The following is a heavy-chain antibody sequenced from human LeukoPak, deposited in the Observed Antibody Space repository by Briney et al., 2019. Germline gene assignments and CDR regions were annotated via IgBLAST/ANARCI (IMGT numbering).Heavy chain of an antibody. CDR2: INPNSGGT. D-gene: IGHD3-9*01. CDR1: GYTFTGYY. J-gene: IGHJ3*02. Sequence: AASVKVSCKASGYTFTGYYMHWVRQAPGQGLEWMGWINPNSGGTNYAQKFQGRVTMTRDTSISTAYMELSRLRSDDTAVYYCARDVDDILTGTGAFDIWGQGTMVTVSS. CDR3: ARDVDDILTGTGAFDI. V-gene: IGHV1-2*02.